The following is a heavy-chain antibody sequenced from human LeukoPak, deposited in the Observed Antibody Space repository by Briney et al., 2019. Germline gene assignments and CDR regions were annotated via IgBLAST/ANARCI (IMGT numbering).Heavy chain of an antibody. CDR3: ARAAYSSTWYSRYFDL. CDR1: GFTFSSYW. D-gene: IGHD6-13*01. V-gene: IGHV3-7*01. J-gene: IGHJ2*01. Sequence: GGSLRLSCAASGFTFSSYWMSWVRQAPGKGLEWVANIKQDGSEKYYVDSVKGRFTISRDNAKNSLYLQTNSLRAEDTAVYYCARAAYSSTWYSRYFDLWGRGTLVTVSS. CDR2: IKQDGSEK.